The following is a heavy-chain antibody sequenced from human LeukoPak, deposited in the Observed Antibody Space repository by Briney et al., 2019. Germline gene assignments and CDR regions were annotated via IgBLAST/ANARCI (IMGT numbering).Heavy chain of an antibody. Sequence: GGSLRLSCAASEFTISRYWMHWVRQAPGKGLVWVSNINNDGSITTYADSVKGRFTISRDNVKNTLFLQMNSLGAEDTALYYCARGWNTTPRSGFDIWGLGTMVTVSS. CDR1: EFTISRYW. CDR2: INNDGSIT. J-gene: IGHJ3*02. CDR3: ARGWNTTPRSGFDI. V-gene: IGHV3-74*01. D-gene: IGHD1/OR15-1a*01.